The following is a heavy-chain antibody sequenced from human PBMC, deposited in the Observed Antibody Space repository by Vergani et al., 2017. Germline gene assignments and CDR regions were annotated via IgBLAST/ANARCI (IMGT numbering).Heavy chain of an antibody. D-gene: IGHD1-26*01. CDR2: VKSDGSIT. CDR1: GFSFNSYW. V-gene: IGHV3-74*03. Sequence: DVHLAESGGGFFPPGVSLRLSCSASGFSFNSYWMHWVRQVPGKGLLWVSRVKSDGSITAYADSVKGRFTISRDNAKNTLYLQMDSLRAEDTAVYYCARDGWELLDYLYYMDVWGKGTTVTVSS. J-gene: IGHJ6*03. CDR3: ARDGWELLDYLYYMDV.